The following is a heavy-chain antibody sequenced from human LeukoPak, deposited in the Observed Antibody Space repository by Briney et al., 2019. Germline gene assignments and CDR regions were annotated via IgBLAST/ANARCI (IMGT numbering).Heavy chain of an antibody. CDR3: ARGRRWLRD. CDR2: INHSGST. CDR1: GGSFSGYY. J-gene: IGHJ4*02. Sequence: SETLSLTCAAYGGSFSGYYWSWIRQPPGKGLEWIGEINHSGSTNYNPSLKSRVTISVDTSKNQFSLKLSSVTAADTAVYYCARGRRWLRDWGQGTLVTVSS. D-gene: IGHD5-24*01. V-gene: IGHV4-34*01.